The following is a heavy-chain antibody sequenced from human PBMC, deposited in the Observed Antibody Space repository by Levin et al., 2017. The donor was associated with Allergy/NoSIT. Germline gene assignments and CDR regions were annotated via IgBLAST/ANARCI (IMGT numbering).Heavy chain of an antibody. CDR1: GDFISRYY. J-gene: IGHJ3*01. CDR2: VQYSGST. V-gene: IGHV4-59*01. D-gene: IGHD3-22*01. Sequence: PSETLSLTCTVSGDFISRYYWIWIRQPPGKALEWIGYVQYSGSTKYNPSLEGRVTISIDTSKHQISLKLTSVTDADTAVYYCARDFNYYDSSRHYYDVFDVWGQGTMVTVSS. CDR3: ARDFNYYDSSRHYYDVFDV.